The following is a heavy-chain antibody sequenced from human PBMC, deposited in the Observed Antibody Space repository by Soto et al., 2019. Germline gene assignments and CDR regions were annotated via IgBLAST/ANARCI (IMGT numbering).Heavy chain of an antibody. J-gene: IGHJ4*02. V-gene: IGHV3-11*06. Sequence: KAGGSLRLSCAASGFTFSDYYMSWIRQAPGKGLEWVSYISSSSSYTNYADSVKGRFTISRDNAKNSLYLQMNSLRAEDTAVYYCARARDSSGYYYYCDYWGQGTLVTVSS. CDR2: ISSSSSYT. CDR1: GFTFSDYY. CDR3: ARARDSSGYYYYCDY. D-gene: IGHD3-22*01.